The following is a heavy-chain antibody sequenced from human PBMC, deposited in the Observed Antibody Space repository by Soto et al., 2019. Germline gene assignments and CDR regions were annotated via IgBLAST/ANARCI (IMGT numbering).Heavy chain of an antibody. CDR3: ARAHRDLQQLVHYYYSMDV. Sequence: SETLPLTCTVSGGSISSYYWSWIRQPPGKGLEWIGYIHYSGSTYHNPSLKSRVTISVDTSKNQFSLKLSSVTAADTAVYYCARAHRDLQQLVHYYYSMDVWGQGTTVTVSS. J-gene: IGHJ6*02. CDR2: IHYSGST. CDR1: GGSISSYY. D-gene: IGHD6-13*01. V-gene: IGHV4-59*08.